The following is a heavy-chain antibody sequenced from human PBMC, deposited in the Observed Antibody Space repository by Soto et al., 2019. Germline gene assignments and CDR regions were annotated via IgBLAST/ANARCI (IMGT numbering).Heavy chain of an antibody. Sequence: HPGGSLRLSCAASGFTFSSYEMNWVRQAPGKGLEWVSYISDSGGTVYYADSVKGRFTVSRDNGQNSVYLQMNSLRAEDTAVYYCARDLLNYDIWGGYSAYLYYGMDVWGPGTTVTVSS. CDR2: ISDSGGTV. J-gene: IGHJ6*02. CDR3: ARDLLNYDIWGGYSAYLYYGMDV. V-gene: IGHV3-48*03. CDR1: GFTFSSYE. D-gene: IGHD3-3*01.